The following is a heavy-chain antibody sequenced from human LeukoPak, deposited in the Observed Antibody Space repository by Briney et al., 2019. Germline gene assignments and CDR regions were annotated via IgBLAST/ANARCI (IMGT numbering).Heavy chain of an antibody. V-gene: IGHV4-59*01. CDR2: IYYSGST. D-gene: IGHD2-2*01. CDR3: ARGRYCSGTSCSQEFYYYYYMDV. J-gene: IGHJ6*03. CDR1: GGSISSYY. Sequence: SETLSLTCTVSGGSISSYYWSWIRQPPGKGLEWIGYIYYSGSTNYNPSLKSRVTISVDTSKNQFSLKLSSVTAADTAVYYCARGRYCSGTSCSQEFYYYYYMDVWGKGTTVTVSS.